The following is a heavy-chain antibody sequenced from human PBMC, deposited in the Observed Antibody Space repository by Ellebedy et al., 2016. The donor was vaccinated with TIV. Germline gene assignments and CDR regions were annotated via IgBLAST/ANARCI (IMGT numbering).Heavy chain of an antibody. Sequence: GGSLRLXXAASGFTFSSYAMSWVRQAPGRRLEWVSAISGSGGSTHYVDSVRGRFTISRDNSKNTLYLQMTSLRAEDTAVYYCAKAPTAIFAHFYYHYYYMGVWGKGTTVTVSS. CDR2: ISGSGGST. CDR1: GFTFSSYA. J-gene: IGHJ6*03. V-gene: IGHV3-23*01. CDR3: AKAPTAIFAHFYYHYYYMGV. D-gene: IGHD2-21*02.